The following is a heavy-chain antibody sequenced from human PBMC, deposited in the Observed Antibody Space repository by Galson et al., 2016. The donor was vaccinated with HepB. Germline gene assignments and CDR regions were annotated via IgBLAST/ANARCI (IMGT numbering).Heavy chain of an antibody. V-gene: IGHV1-18*01. CDR3: ARDVFYCTSSSCYGFDY. CDR2: ISAYNGNT. J-gene: IGHJ4*02. Sequence: SVKVSCKASGYTFTTYGISWVRQAPGQGLEWMGWISAYNGNTNYAQNLQGRVTMTTDTSTSTAYMELRSLRSDDTAIYYCARDVFYCTSSSCYGFDYWGQGTLVTVSS. CDR1: GYTFTTYG. D-gene: IGHD2-2*01.